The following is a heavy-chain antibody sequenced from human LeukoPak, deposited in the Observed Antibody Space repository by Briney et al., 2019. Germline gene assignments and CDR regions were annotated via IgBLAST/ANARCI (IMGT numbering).Heavy chain of an antibody. CDR3: ASTPTGITMVRGVWSDP. CDR1: GGSFSGYY. J-gene: IGHJ5*02. V-gene: IGHV4-34*01. D-gene: IGHD3-10*01. Sequence: SETLSLTRAVYGGSFSGYYWRWIRQPPGKGLEWIGEINHSGSTNYNPSLKSRVTISVDTSKNQFSLKLSSVTAADTAVYYCASTPTGITMVRGVWSDPWGQGTLVTVSS. CDR2: INHSGST.